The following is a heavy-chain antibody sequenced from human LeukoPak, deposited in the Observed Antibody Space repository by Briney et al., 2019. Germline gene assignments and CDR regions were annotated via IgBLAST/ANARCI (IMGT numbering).Heavy chain of an antibody. CDR2: ISGSGGST. V-gene: IGHV3-23*01. D-gene: IGHD2-15*01. Sequence: GGTLRLSCAASGFTFSSYGMSWVRQAPGKGLEWVSAISGSGGSTYYADSVKGRFTISRYNSKNTLYLQMNSLRAEDTAVYYCARGELPDIVVVVAAVPHAFDIWGQGTMVTVSS. CDR3: ARGELPDIVVVVAAVPHAFDI. CDR1: GFTFSSYG. J-gene: IGHJ3*02.